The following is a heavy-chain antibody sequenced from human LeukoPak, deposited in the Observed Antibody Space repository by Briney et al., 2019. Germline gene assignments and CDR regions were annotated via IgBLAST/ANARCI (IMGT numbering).Heavy chain of an antibody. V-gene: IGHV3-48*01. D-gene: IGHD2-15*01. CDR2: ISSSSSTI. CDR3: ARDPRGYCSGGSCLPGYGMDV. J-gene: IGHJ6*02. CDR1: GFTFSSYS. Sequence: GGSLGLSCAASGFTFSSYSMNWVRQAPGKGLEWVSYISSSSSTIYYADSVKGRFTISRDNAKNSLYLQMNSLRAEDTAVYYCARDPRGYCSGGSCLPGYGMDVWGQGTTVTVSS.